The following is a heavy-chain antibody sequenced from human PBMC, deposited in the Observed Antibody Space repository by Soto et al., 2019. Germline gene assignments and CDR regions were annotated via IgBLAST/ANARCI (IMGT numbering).Heavy chain of an antibody. CDR2: IYYSGST. J-gene: IGHJ6*02. D-gene: IGHD3-10*01. CDR1: GGSVSSGSYY. V-gene: IGHV4-61*01. Sequence: TSETLSLTCTVSGGSVSSGSYYWSWIRQPPGKGLEWIGYIYYSGSTYYNPSLKSRVTISVDTSKNQFSLKLSSVTAADTAVYYCARVGVDTLLVSGSALGGMYYGMDVWGQGATVTVSS. CDR3: ARVGVDTLLVSGSALGGMYYGMDV.